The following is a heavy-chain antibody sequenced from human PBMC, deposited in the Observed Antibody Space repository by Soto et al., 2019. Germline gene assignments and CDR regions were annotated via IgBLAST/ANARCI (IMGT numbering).Heavy chain of an antibody. D-gene: IGHD3-3*01. CDR3: ARDKYYDFWSGQNNNWFDP. V-gene: IGHV1-3*01. Sequence: ASVKVSCKASGYTFTSYAMHWVRQAPGQRLEWMGWINAGNGNTKYSQKFQGRVTITRGTSASTAYMELSSLRSEDTAVYYCARDKYYDFWSGQNNNWFDPWGQGTLVTVSS. J-gene: IGHJ5*02. CDR2: INAGNGNT. CDR1: GYTFTSYA.